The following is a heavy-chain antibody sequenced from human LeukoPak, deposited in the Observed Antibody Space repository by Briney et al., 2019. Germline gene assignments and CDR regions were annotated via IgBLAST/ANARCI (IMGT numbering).Heavy chain of an antibody. J-gene: IGHJ5*02. CDR3: ARAPIAAAGTLGFDP. V-gene: IGHV4-59*01. CDR2: IYYSGST. D-gene: IGHD6-13*01. CDR1: GASISSYY. Sequence: SETLSLTCTVSGASISSYYWSWIRQPPGKGLEWIGYIYYSGSTNYNPSLKSRVTISADTSKNQFSLKLSSVTAADTAVYYCARAPIAAAGTLGFDPWGQGTLVTVSS.